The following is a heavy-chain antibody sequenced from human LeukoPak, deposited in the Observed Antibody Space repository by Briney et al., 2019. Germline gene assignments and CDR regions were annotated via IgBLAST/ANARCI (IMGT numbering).Heavy chain of an antibody. D-gene: IGHD3-3*01. V-gene: IGHV4-39*07. Sequence: SETLSLTCTVSGGSISSSSYYWGWIRQPPGKGLEWIGSIYYSGSTYYNPYLKSRVTISVDTSKNQFSLKLSSVTAADTAVYYCARFPAEYYDFWSGYYLSWGQGTLVTVSS. CDR2: IYYSGST. J-gene: IGHJ4*02. CDR1: GGSISSSSYY. CDR3: ARFPAEYYDFWSGYYLS.